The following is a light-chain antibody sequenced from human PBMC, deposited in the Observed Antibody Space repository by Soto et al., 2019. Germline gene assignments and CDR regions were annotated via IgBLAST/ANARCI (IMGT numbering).Light chain of an antibody. CDR2: EVS. CDR1: QSCLSSSGRTY. V-gene: IGKV2D-29*01. Sequence: DVVMTQTPPSLSVTPGQSASMSCKSSQSCLSSSGRTYLYWYVLKPGQPPRLLMNEVSLRFSGVPDRFSGSGSGTDFTLKISRVEAEDIGVYYCMPAGQVPLTFGGGTRL. J-gene: IGKJ4*01. CDR3: MPAGQVPLT.